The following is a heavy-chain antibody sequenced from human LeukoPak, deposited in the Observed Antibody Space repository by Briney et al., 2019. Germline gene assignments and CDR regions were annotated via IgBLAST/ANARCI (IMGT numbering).Heavy chain of an antibody. D-gene: IGHD3-22*01. CDR1: GGTFGSYA. Sequence: SVKVSCKASGGTFGSYAISWVRQAPGQGLEWMGRIIPIFGTANYAQKFQGRVTITTDESTSTAYMELSSLRSEDTAVYYCARDKGSSGYYRTYYFDYRGQGTLVTVSS. V-gene: IGHV1-69*05. CDR3: ARDKGSSGYYRTYYFDY. J-gene: IGHJ4*02. CDR2: IIPIFGTA.